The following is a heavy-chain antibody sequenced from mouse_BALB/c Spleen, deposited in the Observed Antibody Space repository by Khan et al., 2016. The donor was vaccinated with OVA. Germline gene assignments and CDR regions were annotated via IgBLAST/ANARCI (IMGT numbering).Heavy chain of an antibody. CDR3: ARAGYGGFAY. J-gene: IGHJ3*01. CDR1: GYTFTDFL. V-gene: IGHV1-77*01. D-gene: IGHD3-2*02. Sequence: QVQLQQSGPDLVKPGASVKMSCKASGYTFTDFLISWVKQRPGQGLEWIGEIYPGSGYTYYNEKFRGKAIMTSDKSSNTAYMQLNSLTSEDSAVYFCARAGYGGFAYWGQWALVTVSA. CDR2: IYPGSGYT.